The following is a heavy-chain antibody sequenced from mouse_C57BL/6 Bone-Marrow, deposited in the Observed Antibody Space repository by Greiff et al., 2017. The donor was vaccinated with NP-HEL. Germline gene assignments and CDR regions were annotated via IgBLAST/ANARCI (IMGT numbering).Heavy chain of an antibody. J-gene: IGHJ1*03. CDR2: INPNYGTT. Sequence: VQLQQSGPELVKPGASVKISCKASGYSFTDYNMNWVKQSNGKSLEWIGVINPNYGTTSYNQKFKGKATLTVDQSSSTAYMNLNSLTSDDSAVYYCARSDYYGSSDWYFDVWGTGTTVTVSS. CDR1: GYSFTDYN. V-gene: IGHV1-39*01. CDR3: ARSDYYGSSDWYFDV. D-gene: IGHD1-1*01.